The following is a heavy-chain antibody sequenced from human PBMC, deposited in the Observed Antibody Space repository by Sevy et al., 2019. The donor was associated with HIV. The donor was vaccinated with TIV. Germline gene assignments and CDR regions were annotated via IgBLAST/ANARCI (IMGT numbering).Heavy chain of an antibody. CDR1: GFTFSSYG. V-gene: IGHV3-30*18. CDR3: AKEGYDSSGSSYFDN. Sequence: GGSLRLSCAASGFTFSSYGMHWVRQAPGKGLEWVAIISFDGTKKYYADSVEGRFTISRDNSRNTLYLQMNSLRTDDTAVYYCAKEGYDSSGSSYFDNWGQGTQVTVSS. CDR2: ISFDGTKK. J-gene: IGHJ4*02. D-gene: IGHD3-22*01.